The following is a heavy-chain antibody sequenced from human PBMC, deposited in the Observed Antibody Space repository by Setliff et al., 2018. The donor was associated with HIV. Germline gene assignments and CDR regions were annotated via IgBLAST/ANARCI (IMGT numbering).Heavy chain of an antibody. Sequence: SETLSLTCTVSGDSISGGGYFWSWIRQHLGKGLEWIGNIYYTGNTYYNPSLKSRITISADTSKNHFSLKLSSLIAADTAVYYCARVPRTLSGRNYFDYWGQGALVTVSS. CDR1: GDSISGGGYF. CDR2: IYYTGNT. J-gene: IGHJ4*02. V-gene: IGHV4-31*03. D-gene: IGHD3-10*01. CDR3: ARVPRTLSGRNYFDY.